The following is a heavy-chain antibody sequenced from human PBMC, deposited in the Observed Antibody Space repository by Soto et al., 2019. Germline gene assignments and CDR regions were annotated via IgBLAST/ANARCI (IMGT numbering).Heavy chain of an antibody. J-gene: IGHJ4*02. D-gene: IGHD2-15*01. V-gene: IGHV1-46*01. CDR3: ARVYCSGGGCYGIDY. CDR2: INPSGDT. Sequence: QVQLVQSGAEVKKPGASVKISCKASGDTFTSYYMHWVRQAPGQGLEWMGIINPSGDTSYAQKFQGGDTKSRDTSTRTVSMELTSLRSEDTAVYYCARVYCSGGGCYGIDYWGQGTLVTVSS. CDR1: GDTFTSYY.